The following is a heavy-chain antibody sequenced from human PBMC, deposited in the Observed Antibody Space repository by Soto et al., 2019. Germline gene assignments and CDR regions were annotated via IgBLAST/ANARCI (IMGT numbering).Heavy chain of an antibody. CDR3: AREGYSYGYDAFDI. V-gene: IGHV3-48*02. D-gene: IGHD5-18*01. Sequence: GGSLRLFSAASGFTSSSYNMIWVRHAQGKGLEWVSYISSSSSTIYYADSVKGRFTISRDNAKNSLYLQMNSLRDEDTAVYYCAREGYSYGYDAFDIWGQGTMVTVSS. CDR2: ISSSSSTI. J-gene: IGHJ3*02. CDR1: GFTSSSYN.